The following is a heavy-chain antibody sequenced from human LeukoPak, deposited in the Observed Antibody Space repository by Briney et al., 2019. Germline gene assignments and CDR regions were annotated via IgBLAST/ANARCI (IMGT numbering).Heavy chain of an antibody. CDR2: ISYDGSNK. V-gene: IGHV3-30-3*01. CDR3: ARGGSYFDY. CDR1: GFTFSSYA. Sequence: GGSLRLSCAASGFTFSSYAMHWVRQAPGKGLEWVAVISYDGSNKYYADSVRGRFTISRDNSKNTLYLQMNSLRAEDTAVYYCARGGSYFDYWGQGTLVTVSS. J-gene: IGHJ4*02.